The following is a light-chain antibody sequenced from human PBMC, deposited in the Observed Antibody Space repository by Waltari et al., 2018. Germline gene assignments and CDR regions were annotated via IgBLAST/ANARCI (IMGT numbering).Light chain of an antibody. Sequence: DIVMTQSPDSLAVSLGERATINCKSSQSLVSSATNKDHLAWYQQKPGQPPKLLIYCAATRMSGVPDGVRGSGSGTDFTLTINNLQAEDVAVYYCQQFYSVPVTFGQGTRLEIK. CDR1: QSLVSSATNKDH. CDR3: QQFYSVPVT. CDR2: CAA. V-gene: IGKV4-1*01. J-gene: IGKJ5*01.